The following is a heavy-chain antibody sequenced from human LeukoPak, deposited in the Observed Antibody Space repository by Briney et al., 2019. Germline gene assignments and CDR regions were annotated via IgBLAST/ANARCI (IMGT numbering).Heavy chain of an antibody. CDR1: GYTFTSYG. CDR3: ARDPLVYCDSSGYSYFDY. D-gene: IGHD3-22*01. V-gene: IGHV1-18*01. Sequence: ASVKVSCKASGYTFTSYGISWVRQAPGQGLEWMGWISAYNGNTNYAQKLQGRVTMTTDTSTSTAYMELRSLRSDDTAVYYCARDPLVYCDSSGYSYFDYWGQGTLVTVSS. J-gene: IGHJ4*02. CDR2: ISAYNGNT.